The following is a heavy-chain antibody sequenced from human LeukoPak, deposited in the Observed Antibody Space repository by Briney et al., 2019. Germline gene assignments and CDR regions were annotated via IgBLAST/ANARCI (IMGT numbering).Heavy chain of an antibody. CDR3: ARDRSANWNYAPSYYFDY. Sequence: PGGSLRLSCAASGFTFSDYYMSWVRQDPGKGLEWVSYISSSGSTIYYADSVKGRFTISRDNAKNSLYLQMNSLRAEDTAVYYCARDRSANWNYAPSYYFDYWGQGTLVTVSS. CDR1: GFTFSDYY. V-gene: IGHV3-11*01. CDR2: ISSSGSTI. J-gene: IGHJ4*02. D-gene: IGHD1-7*01.